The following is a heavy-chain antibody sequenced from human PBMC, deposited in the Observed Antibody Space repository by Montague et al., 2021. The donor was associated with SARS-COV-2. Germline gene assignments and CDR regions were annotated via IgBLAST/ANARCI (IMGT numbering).Heavy chain of an antibody. CDR2: IYNSGST. V-gene: IGHV4-59*08. J-gene: IGHJ3*02. CDR3: ARPYCDILCGYDNRGAIDI. CDR1: GASISSYY. D-gene: IGHD3-9*01. Sequence: SETLSLTCTVSGASISSYYWSWIRQPPGKGLEWIGYIYNSGSTNYNPSLKSRVTISVDTSKNQFSLKLSSVTAADTAVYFCARPYCDILCGYDNRGAIDIWGQGTMVTVSS.